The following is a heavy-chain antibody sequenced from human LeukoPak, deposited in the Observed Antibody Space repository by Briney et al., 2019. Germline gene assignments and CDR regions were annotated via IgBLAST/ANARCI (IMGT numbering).Heavy chain of an antibody. CDR1: GFTFSSYS. CDR3: ERKMNLRLGEFDY. D-gene: IGHD3-16*01. V-gene: IGHV3-48*01. J-gene: IGHJ4*02. CDR2: ISSSSSTI. Sequence: TGGSLRLSCAASGFTFSSYSMNWVRQAPGKGLEWVSYISSSSSTIYYADSVKGRFTISRDNAKNSLYLQMNSLRAEDTAVYYCERKMNLRLGEFDYWGQGTLVTVSS.